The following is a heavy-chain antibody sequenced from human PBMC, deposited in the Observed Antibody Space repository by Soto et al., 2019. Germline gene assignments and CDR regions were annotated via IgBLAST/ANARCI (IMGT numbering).Heavy chain of an antibody. CDR2: ISSSGRTI. V-gene: IGHV3-48*03. CDR3: ARSGYNWNDGARGYFDY. CDR1: GFTFSSYE. Sequence: ESGGGLVQPGGSRRLSCAASGFTFSSYEMNWVRQAPGKGLEWVSYISSSGRTIYYADSVKGRFTISRDNAKNSLYLQMNSLRAEDTAVYYCARSGYNWNDGARGYFDYWGQGTLVTVSS. D-gene: IGHD1-20*01. J-gene: IGHJ4*02.